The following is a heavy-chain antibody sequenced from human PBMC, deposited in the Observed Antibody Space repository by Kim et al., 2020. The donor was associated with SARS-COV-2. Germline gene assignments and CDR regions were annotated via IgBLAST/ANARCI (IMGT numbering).Heavy chain of an antibody. CDR3: ARDKTTDYGDYIYYYYGMDV. CDR1: GFTFSSYW. CDR2: IKQDGSEK. Sequence: GGSLRRSCAASGFTFSSYWMSWVRQAPGKGLEWVANIKQDGSEKYYVDSVKGRFTISRDNAKNSLYLQMNSLRAEDTAVYYCARDKTTDYGDYIYYYYGMDVWGQGTTVTVSS. D-gene: IGHD4-17*01. V-gene: IGHV3-7*01. J-gene: IGHJ6*02.